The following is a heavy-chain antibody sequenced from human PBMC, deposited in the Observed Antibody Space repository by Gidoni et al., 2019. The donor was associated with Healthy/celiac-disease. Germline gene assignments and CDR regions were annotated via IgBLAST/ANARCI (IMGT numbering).Heavy chain of an antibody. V-gene: IGHV4-34*01. CDR1: GGSFSGYY. J-gene: IGHJ3*01. CDR3: ARAGRSITDGWRGISP. D-gene: IGHD1-20*01. CDR2: LNHSGST. Sequence: QVQLQQWGAGLLTPSETLSLTCAVYGGSFSGYYWSWIRQPPGKGLEWIGELNHSGSTNYNPSLKSRVTISVDTSKNQFSLKLSSVTAADTAVYYCARAGRSITDGWRGISPWGQGTMVTVSS.